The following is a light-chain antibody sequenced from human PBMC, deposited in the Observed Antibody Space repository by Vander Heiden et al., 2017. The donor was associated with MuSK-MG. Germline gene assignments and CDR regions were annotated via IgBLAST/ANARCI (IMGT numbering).Light chain of an antibody. CDR3: SSYAGDYTHV. V-gene: IGLV2-23*01. CDR2: EGI. J-gene: IGLJ3*02. Sequence: QSALTQPASVSGSPGQSVTISCTGVRSDVGSYNLVSWYQQVPGKAPKLMVYEGIERPSGVSDRFSGSKSGNTASLTISGRQVEDEGDYYCSSYAGDYTHVFGGGTRLTVL. CDR1: RSDVGSYNL.